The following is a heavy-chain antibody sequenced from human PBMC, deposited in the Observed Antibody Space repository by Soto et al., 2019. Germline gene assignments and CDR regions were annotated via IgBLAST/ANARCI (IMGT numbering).Heavy chain of an antibody. CDR3: AHAYGGTSWPNGAFDV. J-gene: IGHJ3*01. CDR1: GFSLSTSGVG. CDR2: IYWDDDT. V-gene: IGHV2-5*02. Sequence: QITLKESGPTLVKPTQTLTLTCTFSGFSLSTSGVGVGWIRQPPGKALEWLALIYWDDDTRYSPSLKSRLTITKNTSKNQVVLTMTNIDPVDTATYYCAHAYGGTSWPNGAFDVWGQGTVVTVSS. D-gene: IGHD2-2*01.